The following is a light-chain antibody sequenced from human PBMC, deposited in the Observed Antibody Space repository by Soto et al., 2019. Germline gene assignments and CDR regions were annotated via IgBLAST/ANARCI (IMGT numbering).Light chain of an antibody. J-gene: IGKJ4*01. Sequence: PGEGATLSCRASQTVYSNYLAWYQQKTGQAPRLLIYDASTRATDIPDRFGGSGSGTDFTLTINRLEPEDFAVYYCQQYGTSPTSFGGGTKVEVK. CDR1: QTVYSNY. V-gene: IGKV3-20*01. CDR3: QQYGTSPTS. CDR2: DAS.